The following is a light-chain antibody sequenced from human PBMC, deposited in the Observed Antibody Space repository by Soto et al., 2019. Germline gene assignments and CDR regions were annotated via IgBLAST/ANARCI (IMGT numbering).Light chain of an antibody. CDR2: DAS. V-gene: IGKV1-33*01. Sequence: DIQMTQSPSSLSASVGDRVTITCQASQDIGNYLTWYQQRLGKAPKLLIYDASNLETGVPSRFSGSGSGTDFTFTISSQQPEDFATYYCQQYGNLPLTFGGGTKVEIK. CDR1: QDIGNY. CDR3: QQYGNLPLT. J-gene: IGKJ4*01.